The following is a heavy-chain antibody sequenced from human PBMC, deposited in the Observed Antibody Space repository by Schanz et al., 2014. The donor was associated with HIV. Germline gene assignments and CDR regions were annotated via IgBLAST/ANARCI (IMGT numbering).Heavy chain of an antibody. V-gene: IGHV3-23*04. J-gene: IGHJ6*02. CDR2: ISGGGGST. D-gene: IGHD3-16*02. CDR3: AKMEMAIVRWYYGMDV. CDR1: GLIFRTYD. Sequence: EVQLVESGGGLVKRGGSLRLSCVVSGLIFRTYDMNWVRQAPGKGLEWVSAISGGGGSTYYADSVKGRFTISRDNSKNTLYLEMNSLRAEDTAVYYCAKMEMAIVRWYYGMDVWGQGTTVTVSS.